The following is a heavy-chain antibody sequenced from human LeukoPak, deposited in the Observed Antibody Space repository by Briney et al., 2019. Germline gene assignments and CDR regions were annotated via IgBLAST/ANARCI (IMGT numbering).Heavy chain of an antibody. V-gene: IGHV1-18*01. J-gene: IGHJ5*02. D-gene: IGHD3-3*01. CDR2: ISVYNGNT. CDR1: GYTFTSYG. Sequence: GASVKVSCKASGYTFTSYGISWVRQAPGQGLEWMGWISVYNGNTNYAQKLQGRVTMTTDTSTSTAYTELRSLRSDDTAVYYCARSTGSYDFWSGYYSPNWFDPWGQGTLVTVSS. CDR3: ARSTGSYDFWSGYYSPNWFDP.